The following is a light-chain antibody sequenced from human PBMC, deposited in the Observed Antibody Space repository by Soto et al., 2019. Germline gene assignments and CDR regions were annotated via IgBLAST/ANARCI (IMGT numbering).Light chain of an antibody. CDR3: QSYDSSLSGWV. Sequence: QAVVTQPPSVSGAPGQRVTISCTESSSNIGAGYDVHWYQQLPGTAPKLLIYGNSNRPSGVPVRFSGSKSGTSASLAITGLQAEDEADYYCQSYDSSLSGWVFGGGTQLTVL. J-gene: IGLJ3*02. CDR2: GNS. V-gene: IGLV1-40*01. CDR1: SSNIGAGYD.